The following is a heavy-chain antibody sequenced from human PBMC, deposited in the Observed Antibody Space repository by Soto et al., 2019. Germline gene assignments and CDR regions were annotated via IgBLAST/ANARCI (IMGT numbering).Heavy chain of an antibody. D-gene: IGHD1-1*01. CDR1: GFTFSSYE. CDR2: ISSSGSTI. Sequence: GGSLRLSCAASGFTFSSYEMNWVRQAPGKGLEWVSYISSSGSTIYYADSVKGRFTISRDNAKNSLYLQMNSLRAEDTAVYYCASGTQHLYYYRMDVWGQGTTVTVSS. V-gene: IGHV3-48*03. J-gene: IGHJ6*02. CDR3: ASGTQHLYYYRMDV.